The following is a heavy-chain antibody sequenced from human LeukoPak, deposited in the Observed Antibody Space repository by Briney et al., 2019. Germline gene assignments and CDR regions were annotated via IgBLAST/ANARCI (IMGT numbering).Heavy chain of an antibody. V-gene: IGHV4-38-2*02. CDR2: IYHSGST. J-gene: IGHJ4*02. Sequence: PSETLSLTCTVSGYSISSGYYWGWIRQPPGKGLEWIGCIYHSGSTYYNPSLKSRVTISVDTSKNQFSLKLSSVTAADTAVYYCASMPSSGWYSEPRYYFDYWGQGTLVTVSS. D-gene: IGHD6-19*01. CDR3: ASMPSSGWYSEPRYYFDY. CDR1: GYSISSGYY.